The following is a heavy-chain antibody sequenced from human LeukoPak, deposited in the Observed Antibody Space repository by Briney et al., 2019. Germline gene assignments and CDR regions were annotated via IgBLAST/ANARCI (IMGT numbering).Heavy chain of an antibody. D-gene: IGHD2-15*01. Sequence: SETLSLTCTVSGGSISSYYWSWIRQPPGKGLEWIGYIYYSGGTNYNPSLKSRVTISVDTSKNQFSLKLSSVTAADTAVYYCARSMGAATIDYWGQGTLVTVSS. J-gene: IGHJ4*02. CDR1: GGSISSYY. CDR2: IYYSGGT. CDR3: ARSMGAATIDY. V-gene: IGHV4-59*01.